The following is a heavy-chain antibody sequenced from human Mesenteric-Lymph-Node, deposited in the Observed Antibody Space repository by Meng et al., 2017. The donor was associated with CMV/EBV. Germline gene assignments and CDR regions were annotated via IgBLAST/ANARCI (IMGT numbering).Heavy chain of an antibody. V-gene: IGHV4-31*03. J-gene: IGHJ4*02. Sequence: CTVSGGSISSGGYYWSWIRQFPGKGLEWIGCISYSGTTYYNPSLKSRVSISIDTSENQFSLKLSSVTAADTAVYYCARDGSSYGYTDYWGQGALVTVSS. D-gene: IGHD5-18*01. CDR2: ISYSGTT. CDR1: GGSISSGGYY. CDR3: ARDGSSYGYTDY.